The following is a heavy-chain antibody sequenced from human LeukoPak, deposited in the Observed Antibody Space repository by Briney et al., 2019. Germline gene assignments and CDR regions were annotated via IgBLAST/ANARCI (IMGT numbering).Heavy chain of an antibody. Sequence: GGSLRLSCAASGFTFSSYSMNWGRQAPGKGPEWVSSISSSSSYIYYADSVKGRFTISRDKAKNSLYLQMNRLRGEDAAVYYCASRPPYSSCWYDLDYWGQGTLVTVSS. D-gene: IGHD6-13*01. CDR1: GFTFSSYS. V-gene: IGHV3-21*01. CDR2: ISSSSSYI. J-gene: IGHJ4*02. CDR3: ASRPPYSSCWYDLDY.